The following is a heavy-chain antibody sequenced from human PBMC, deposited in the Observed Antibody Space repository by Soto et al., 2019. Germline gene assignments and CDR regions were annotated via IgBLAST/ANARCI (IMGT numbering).Heavy chain of an antibody. CDR3: ASQVPNDGDYVDWYLDL. J-gene: IGHJ2*01. D-gene: IGHD4-17*01. CDR1: RQSSTSYW. Sequence: KITRKRCRQSSTSYWIRRVRQVPGQGQGRMGRIPPRDYCTTYSTSFPGNCTILADKSFSTAYLQWSSLKASVTAMYYAASQVPNDGDYVDWYLDLWGSGTLVTVSS. V-gene: IGHV5-10-1*01. CDR2: IPPRDYCT.